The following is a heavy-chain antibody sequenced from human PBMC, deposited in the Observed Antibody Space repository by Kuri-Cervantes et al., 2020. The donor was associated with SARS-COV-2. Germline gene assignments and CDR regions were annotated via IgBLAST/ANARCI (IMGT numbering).Heavy chain of an antibody. V-gene: IGHV2-5*01. CDR1: GLSLSTSGGG. Sequence: SGDPVAKLTQTPTLTCPVSGLSLSTSGGGVGWILQTPGKALEWLALIYWNDDKRYSPSLKSRLTITKDTSKNQVVLTMTNMDPVDTATYYCAHSIQYYDSSGYYALFDSWGQGTLVTVSS. CDR2: IYWNDDK. J-gene: IGHJ4*02. D-gene: IGHD3-22*01. CDR3: AHSIQYYDSSGYYALFDS.